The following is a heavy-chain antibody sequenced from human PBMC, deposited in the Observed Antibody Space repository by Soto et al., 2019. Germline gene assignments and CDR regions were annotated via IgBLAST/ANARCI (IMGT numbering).Heavy chain of an antibody. J-gene: IGHJ4*02. V-gene: IGHV4-34*01. CDR2: INHSGST. D-gene: IGHD6-19*01. CDR3: ARCSGWYFDY. CDR1: GGSFSGYY. Sequence: SETLSLTCAVYGGSFSGYYWSWIRQPPGKGLEWIGEINHSGSTNYNPSLKSRVTISVDTSKNQFSLKLSSVTAADTAVHYCARCSGWYFDYWGQGTLVTVSS.